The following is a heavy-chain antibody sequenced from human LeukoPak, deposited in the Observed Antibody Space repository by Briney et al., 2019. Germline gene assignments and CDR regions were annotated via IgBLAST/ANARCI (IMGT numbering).Heavy chain of an antibody. D-gene: IGHD3-22*01. CDR1: GFTFTAYW. CDR3: ARSHNYYDNSGYLY. V-gene: IGHV3-74*01. Sequence: GGSLRLSCAASGFTFTAYWMHWVRQTPGKGLVWVARTNRDDSITDYADSVKGRFTISRDNAKNTLYLQMYSLSAEDSAVYYCARSHNYYDNSGYLYWGQGTLVTVSS. J-gene: IGHJ4*02. CDR2: TNRDDSIT.